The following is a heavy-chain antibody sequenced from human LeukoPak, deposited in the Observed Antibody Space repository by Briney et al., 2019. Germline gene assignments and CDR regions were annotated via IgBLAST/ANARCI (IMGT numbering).Heavy chain of an antibody. CDR2: IYYSGST. J-gene: IGHJ3*02. CDR3: ARSGYRYGEDALDI. CDR1: GGSISSYY. V-gene: IGHV4-59*01. Sequence: PSETLSLTCTVSGGSISSYYWSWIRQPPGKGLEWIGYIYYSGSTNYNPSLKSRVTISVDTSKNQFSLKLSSVTAADTAVYYCARSGYRYGEDALDIWGQGTMVTVSS. D-gene: IGHD5-18*01.